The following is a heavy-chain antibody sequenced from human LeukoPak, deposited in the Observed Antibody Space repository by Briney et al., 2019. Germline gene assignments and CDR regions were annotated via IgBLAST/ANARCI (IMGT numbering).Heavy chain of an antibody. CDR2: FSFDGNNK. Sequence: TGRSQRLSCATSGFSFSRYGFHWGRQAASKRLGWVAVFSFDGNNKYYADCVRGRMTISRDNPKNTLHLEMNSLRPEDTSVYYCARDRGEDVYDDSDSLYDGFDLWGQGTMVIVSA. J-gene: IGHJ3*01. CDR1: GFSFSRYG. V-gene: IGHV3-30*04. D-gene: IGHD3-22*01. CDR3: ARDRGEDVYDDSDSLYDGFDL.